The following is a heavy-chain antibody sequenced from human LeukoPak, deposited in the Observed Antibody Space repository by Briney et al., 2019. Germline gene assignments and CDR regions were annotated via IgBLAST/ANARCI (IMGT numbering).Heavy chain of an antibody. J-gene: IGHJ4*02. CDR3: ARACGDDCYIDS. CDR1: GYTFTGYF. Sequence: ASVKVSCKASGYTFTGYFMHWVRQAPGQGLEWMGWTNPNSGGTNYAQKFQGRVAMTRDTSISTAYMELRTLTSDDTAVYYSARACGDDCYIDSWGQGTLVTVSS. CDR2: TNPNSGGT. D-gene: IGHD2-21*02. V-gene: IGHV1-2*02.